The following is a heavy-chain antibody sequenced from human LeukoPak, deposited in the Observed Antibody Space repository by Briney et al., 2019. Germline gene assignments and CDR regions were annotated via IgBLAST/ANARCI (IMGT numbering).Heavy chain of an antibody. CDR3: ARMNRGNYFDY. CDR2: IDWDDDT. CDR1: GFSLNASGMC. Sequence: ESGPALAKPTQTLTLTRTFSGFSLNASGMCVSWIRQPPGKALEWLARIDWDDDTYYSTSLNTRLTISKDTSKNQVVLTMTNMDPVDTATYYCARMNRGNYFDYWGQGTLVTVSS. D-gene: IGHD7-27*01. J-gene: IGHJ4*02. V-gene: IGHV2-70*11.